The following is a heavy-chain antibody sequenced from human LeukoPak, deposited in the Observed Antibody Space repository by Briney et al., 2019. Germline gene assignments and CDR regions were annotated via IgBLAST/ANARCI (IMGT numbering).Heavy chain of an antibody. CDR2: TNPIFGTA. CDR3: AREGTVRWFDP. D-gene: IGHD1/OR15-1a*01. Sequence: GAPVKLSCKPSGGTFTSYATSWVRQAPGHRLEWRGGTNPIFGTANYAKKFQGRVTITTDKSTSTSYMELSSLRSEDTALYFCAREGTVRWFDPWGKGTLVTVSS. J-gene: IGHJ5*02. V-gene: IGHV1-69*05. CDR1: GGTFTSYA.